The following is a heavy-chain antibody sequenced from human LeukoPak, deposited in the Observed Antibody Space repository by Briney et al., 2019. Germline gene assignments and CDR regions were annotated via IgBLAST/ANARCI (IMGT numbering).Heavy chain of an antibody. Sequence: ASVKLSCKASGYTFTSYAMHWVRQSPGQRLEWMGWITPSGGTNYPQKFQGRVAITRDTSITTAYMDLSRLTSDDTAVYYCARDRYGDGFAHFDYWGQGALVTVSS. J-gene: IGHJ4*02. CDR3: ARDRYGDGFAHFDY. CDR2: ITPSGGT. V-gene: IGHV1-2*02. CDR1: GYTFTSYA. D-gene: IGHD5-24*01.